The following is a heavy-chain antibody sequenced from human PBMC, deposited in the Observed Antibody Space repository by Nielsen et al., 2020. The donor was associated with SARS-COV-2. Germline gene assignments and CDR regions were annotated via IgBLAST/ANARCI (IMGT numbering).Heavy chain of an antibody. V-gene: IGHV3-21*01. CDR2: ISSSSSYI. CDR1: GFTFSSCS. Sequence: GGSLRLSCAASGFTFSSCSMNWVRQAPGKGLEWVSSISSSSSYIYYADSVKGRFTISRDNAKNSLYLQMNSLRAEDTAVYYCARGPVVVPAAPFDYWGQGTLVTVSS. D-gene: IGHD2-2*01. CDR3: ARGPVVVPAAPFDY. J-gene: IGHJ4*02.